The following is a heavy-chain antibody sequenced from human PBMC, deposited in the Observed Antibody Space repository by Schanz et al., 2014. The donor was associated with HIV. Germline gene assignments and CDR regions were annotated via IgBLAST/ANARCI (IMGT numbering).Heavy chain of an antibody. CDR2: IIPMSRTT. Sequence: QVQLVQSGAEVKNPGSSVTVSCTASGGTFSSYAVSWVRQAPGQGLEWMGAIIPMSRTTNYAQTFQGRLTITADESSNTAYLELSSLRSEDTAVYYCASRRYSYGYLSQTSEPWLDFWGQGTLVIVSS. CDR3: ASRRYSYGYLSQTSEPWLDF. D-gene: IGHD5-18*01. CDR1: GGTFSSYA. V-gene: IGHV1-69*01. J-gene: IGHJ4*02.